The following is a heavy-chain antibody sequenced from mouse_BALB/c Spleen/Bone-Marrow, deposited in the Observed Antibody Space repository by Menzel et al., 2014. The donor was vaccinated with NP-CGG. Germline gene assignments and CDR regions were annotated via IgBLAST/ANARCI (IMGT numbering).Heavy chain of an antibody. CDR2: IRLKSNNYAT. Sequence: EVHLVESGGGLVQPGGSMKLSCVASGFTFSNYWMNWVRQSPEKGLEWVAEIRLKSNNYATHYAESVKGRLTISRDDSKSSVYLQMNNLRAEDTGIYYCTTGFAYWGQGTLVTVSA. CDR1: GFTFSNYW. V-gene: IGHV6-6*02. CDR3: TTGFAY. J-gene: IGHJ3*01.